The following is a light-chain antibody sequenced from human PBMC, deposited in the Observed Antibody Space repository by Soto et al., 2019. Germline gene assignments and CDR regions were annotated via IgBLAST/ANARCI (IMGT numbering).Light chain of an antibody. Sequence: QSALTQPASASGSPGQSVTISCTGTSSDVGGYNYVSWYQLHPGKAPKLMIYEVSKRPSGVPDRFLGSKSGNTASLTVSGLQAEDEADYYCSSYAGINNLVFGGGTSSPS. V-gene: IGLV2-8*01. CDR2: EVS. J-gene: IGLJ2*01. CDR1: SSDVGGYNY. CDR3: SSYAGINNLV.